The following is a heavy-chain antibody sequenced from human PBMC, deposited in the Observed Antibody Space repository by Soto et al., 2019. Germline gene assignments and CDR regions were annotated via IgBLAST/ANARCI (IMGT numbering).Heavy chain of an antibody. J-gene: IGHJ5*02. CDR3: TRDLFSYDYSGILWFDP. CDR1: GFAFSGSA. V-gene: IGHV3-73*01. Sequence: GGSLRLSCAASGFAFSGSAMYWVRQASGKGPEWVGRIRSKGHNYATEYAASVKGRFTISRDDSKNTAYLQMNSLQTEDTAVYYCTRDLFSYDYSGILWFDPWGQGTLVTAPQ. CDR2: IRSKGHNYAT. D-gene: IGHD3-16*01.